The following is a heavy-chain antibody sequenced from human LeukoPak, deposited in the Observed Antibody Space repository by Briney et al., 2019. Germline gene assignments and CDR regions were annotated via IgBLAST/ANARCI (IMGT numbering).Heavy chain of an antibody. Sequence: GGSLRLSCAASGFTFSSYDMHWVRQATGKGLEWVSAIGTAGDPYYPGSVKGRFTISRENAKNSLYLRMNSLRAGDTAVYYCARGGYCSGGSCYPGGWYFDLWGRGTLVTVSS. J-gene: IGHJ2*01. V-gene: IGHV3-13*05. CDR1: GFTFSSYD. D-gene: IGHD2-15*01. CDR3: ARGGYCSGGSCYPGGWYFDL. CDR2: IGTAGDP.